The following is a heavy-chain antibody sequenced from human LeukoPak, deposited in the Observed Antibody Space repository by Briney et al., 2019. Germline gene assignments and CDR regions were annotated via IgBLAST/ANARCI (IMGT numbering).Heavy chain of an antibody. V-gene: IGHV4-39*01. D-gene: IGHD3-10*01. J-gene: IGHJ3*02. CDR1: GGSISSSSYY. Sequence: PSETLSLTCTVSGGSISSSSYYWGWIRQPPGKGLDWIGSIYYSGNTYYNPSLKSRVTISVDTSKNQFSLKLSSVTAADTAVYYCARSMVRGEGAFDIWGQGTMVAVSS. CDR2: IYYSGNT. CDR3: ARSMVRGEGAFDI.